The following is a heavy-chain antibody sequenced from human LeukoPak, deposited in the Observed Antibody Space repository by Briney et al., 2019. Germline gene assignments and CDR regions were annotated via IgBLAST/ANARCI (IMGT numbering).Heavy chain of an antibody. CDR3: ATGGYSSSWYSSMHY. Sequence: GGSRRLSCTASGFTFSSYSLNWVRQAPGKGLEWVSSISSSISYIYYADSVKGRFTISRDNAKNSLNLQMNSLRAEDTAVYYCATGGYSSSWYSSMHYWGQGTLVTVSS. J-gene: IGHJ4*02. CDR1: GFTFSSYS. V-gene: IGHV3-21*01. CDR2: ISSSISYI. D-gene: IGHD6-13*01.